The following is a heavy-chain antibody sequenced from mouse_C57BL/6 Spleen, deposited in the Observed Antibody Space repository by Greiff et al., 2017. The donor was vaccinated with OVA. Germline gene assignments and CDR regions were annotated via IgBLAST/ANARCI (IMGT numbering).Heavy chain of an antibody. CDR3: ARGRSGSSYVWYFDV. D-gene: IGHD1-1*01. V-gene: IGHV1-72*01. CDR1: GYTFTSYW. Sequence: VQLQQSGAELVKPGASVKLSCKASGYTFTSYWMHWVKQRPGRGPEWIGRIDPNSGGTKYNEKFKSKATLTVDKPSSTAYMQLSSLTSEDSAVYYCARGRSGSSYVWYFDVWGTGTTVTVSS. J-gene: IGHJ1*03. CDR2: IDPNSGGT.